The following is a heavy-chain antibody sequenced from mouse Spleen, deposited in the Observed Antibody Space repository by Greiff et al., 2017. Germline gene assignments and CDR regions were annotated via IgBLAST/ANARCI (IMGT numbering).Heavy chain of an antibody. CDR3: ARPDSSGLAWFAY. V-gene: IGHV5-9-1*01. CDR2: ISSGGSYT. J-gene: IGHJ3*01. Sequence: EVNLVESGGGLVKPGGSLKLSCAASGFTFSSYAMSWVRQTPEKRLEWVATISSGGSYTYYPDSVKGRFTISRDNAKNTLYLQMSSLRSEDTAMYYCARPDSSGLAWFAYWGQGTLVTVSA. D-gene: IGHD3-2*01. CDR1: GFTFSSYA.